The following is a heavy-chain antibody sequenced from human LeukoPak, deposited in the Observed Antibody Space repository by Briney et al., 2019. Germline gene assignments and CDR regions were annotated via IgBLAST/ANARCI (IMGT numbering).Heavy chain of an antibody. Sequence: SETLSLTCTVSGDSISNVHYYWDWIRQPPGKGLEWIGSVYYSGCTYYNPSLKSQVTMSVDTSKNQFSLKLSSVTAAATAVYYCAREWGENEEVYSSSSVGWFDPWGQGTLVTVSS. CDR3: AREWGENEEVYSSSSVGWFDP. J-gene: IGHJ5*02. CDR2: VYYSGCT. V-gene: IGHV4-39*07. CDR1: GDSISNVHYY. D-gene: IGHD6-6*01.